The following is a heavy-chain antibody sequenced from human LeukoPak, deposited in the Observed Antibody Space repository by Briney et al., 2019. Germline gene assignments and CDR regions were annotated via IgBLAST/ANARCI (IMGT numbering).Heavy chain of an antibody. CDR1: GFNFGSYA. CDR3: ATEPSLSN. CDR2: ISYDGGYQ. V-gene: IGHV3-30*04. J-gene: IGHJ4*02. Sequence: PGRSLRLSCVASGFNFGSYAMDWVRQAPGKGLEWVGDISYDGGYQSYAVSVRGRFTISRDNSKNTLYLQMNSRRAEDAAVYYCATEPSLSNWGRGTLVTVSS.